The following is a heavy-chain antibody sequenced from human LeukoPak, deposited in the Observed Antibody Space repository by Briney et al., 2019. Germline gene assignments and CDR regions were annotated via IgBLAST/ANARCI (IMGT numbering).Heavy chain of an antibody. CDR2: IYYSGST. V-gene: IGHV4-31*03. CDR1: GGSISSGGYY. CDR3: ARDAQWLVSRRRVFDI. D-gene: IGHD6-19*01. Sequence: PSETLSLTCTVSGGSISSGGYYWSWIRQHPGKGLEWIGYIYYSGSTYYNPSLKSRVTISVDTSKNQFSLKLSSVTAADTAVYYCARDAQWLVSRRRVFDIWGQGTMVTVSS. J-gene: IGHJ3*02.